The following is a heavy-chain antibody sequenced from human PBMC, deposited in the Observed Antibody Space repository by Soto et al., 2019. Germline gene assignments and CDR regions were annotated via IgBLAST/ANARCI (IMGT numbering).Heavy chain of an antibody. CDR2: IGYDGVNK. CDR1: GFIFSSFS. J-gene: IGHJ4*02. V-gene: IGHV3-30-3*01. Sequence: QVRLVESGGGVVQPGRSLRLSCTASGFIFSSFSMHWVRQAPGKGLEWVAVIGYDGVNKYYADSVKGRFTISRDTSKNTFLQMNSLRSDDTATYYCARGTSYNKGTDFYYFDLWGQGALVTVSS. CDR3: ARGTSYNKGTDFYYFDL. D-gene: IGHD4-4*01.